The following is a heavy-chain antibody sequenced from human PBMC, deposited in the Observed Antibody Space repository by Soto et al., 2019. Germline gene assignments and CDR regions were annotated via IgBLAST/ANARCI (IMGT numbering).Heavy chain of an antibody. J-gene: IGHJ4*02. CDR1: GYTFTDYY. CDR2: INPHSGGT. D-gene: IGHD3-10*01. Sequence: ASVKVSCKASGYTFTDYYLNWVRQAPGQGLEWMGWINPHSGGTNYAQKFQGRVTMTRDTSINTAYMDLSSLRSDDTAVYFCARAHYYGSWNNYFDYWGQGALVTVSS. CDR3: ARAHYYGSWNNYFDY. V-gene: IGHV1-2*02.